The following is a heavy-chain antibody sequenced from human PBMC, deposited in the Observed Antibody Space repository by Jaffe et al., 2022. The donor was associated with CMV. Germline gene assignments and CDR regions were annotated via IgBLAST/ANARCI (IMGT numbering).Heavy chain of an antibody. CDR2: IRSKAYGGTT. CDR3: TRDLADYAKGYAFDI. V-gene: IGHV3-49*04. D-gene: IGHD4-17*01. CDR1: GFTFGDYA. J-gene: IGHJ3*02. Sequence: EVQLVESGGGLVQPGRSLRLSCTASGFTFGDYAMSWVRQAPGKGLEWVGFIRSKAYGGTTEYAASVKGRFTISRDDSKSIAYLQMNSLKTEDTAVYYCTRDLADYAKGYAFDIWGQGTMVTVSS.